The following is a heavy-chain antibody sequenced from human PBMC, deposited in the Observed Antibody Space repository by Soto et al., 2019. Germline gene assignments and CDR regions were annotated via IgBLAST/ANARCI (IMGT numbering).Heavy chain of an antibody. CDR1: GGSISSGGYY. Sequence: QVQLQESGPGLVKPSQTLSVTCTVSGGSISSGGYYWSWIRQHPGKGLEWIGYIYYSGSTYYNPSLKSRVTISVDTSKNQFSLKLSSLTAADTAVYYCARKTTVTTCFDYWGQGTLVTVSS. CDR2: IYYSGST. J-gene: IGHJ4*02. CDR3: ARKTTVTTCFDY. D-gene: IGHD4-17*01. V-gene: IGHV4-31*03.